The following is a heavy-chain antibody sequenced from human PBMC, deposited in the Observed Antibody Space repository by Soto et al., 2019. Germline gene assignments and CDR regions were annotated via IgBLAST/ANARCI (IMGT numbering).Heavy chain of an antibody. CDR3: ARGQAGWLQFWGFDH. D-gene: IGHD3-16*01. V-gene: IGHV4-34*01. CDR2: INHSGSS. CDR1: GGPFSDYS. J-gene: IGHJ4*02. Sequence: QVQLQQWGAGLLKPSETLSLTCAVYGGPFSDYSWHWIRQPPGKGLEWIGEINHSGSSNYSPSLESRVTISVDTSKSQFSLKLNSVTAADTAVYYCARGQAGWLQFWGFDHRGQGTLVTFSS.